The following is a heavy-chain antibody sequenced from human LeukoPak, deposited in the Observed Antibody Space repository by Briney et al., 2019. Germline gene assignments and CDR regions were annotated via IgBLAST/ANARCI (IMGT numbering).Heavy chain of an antibody. CDR3: ARGPRVGYILIFPY. CDR1: GGTFISYA. V-gene: IGHV1-69*01. J-gene: IGHJ4*02. CDR2: IIPIFGTA. Sequence: ASVKVSCKASGGTFISYAISWVRQAPGQGLEWMGGIIPIFGTANYAQKFQGRVTITADESTSTAYMELSSLRSEDTAVYYCARGPRVGYILIFPYWAQGTLVTVPS. D-gene: IGHD5-24*01.